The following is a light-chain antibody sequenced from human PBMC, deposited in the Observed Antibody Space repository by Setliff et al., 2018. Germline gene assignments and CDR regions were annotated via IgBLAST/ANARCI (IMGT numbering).Light chain of an antibody. V-gene: IGLV2-14*01. Sequence: QSALTQPASVSGSPGQSITISCTGTSSDVGYYNYVSWYQQHPGKAPKLMIYEVSNRPSGVSNRFSGSKSGNTASLTISGLQAEDEADYYCSPYTSSSTRVFGTGTKVTVL. CDR1: SSDVGYYNY. CDR2: EVS. CDR3: SPYTSSSTRV. J-gene: IGLJ1*01.